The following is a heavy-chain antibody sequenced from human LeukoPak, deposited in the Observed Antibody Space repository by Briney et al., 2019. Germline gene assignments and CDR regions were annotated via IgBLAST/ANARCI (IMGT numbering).Heavy chain of an antibody. V-gene: IGHV1-18*01. J-gene: IGHJ4*02. CDR3: ARDGHLLLNLGGYCSGGSCYSPFDY. CDR1: GYTFTSYG. CDR2: ISAYNGNT. Sequence: GASVKVSCKASGYTFTSYGISWVRQAPGQGLEGMGWISAYNGNTNYAQKLQGRVTMTTDTSTSTAYMELRSLRSDDTAVYYCARDGHLLLNLGGYCSGGSCYSPFDYWGQGTLVTVSS. D-gene: IGHD2-15*01.